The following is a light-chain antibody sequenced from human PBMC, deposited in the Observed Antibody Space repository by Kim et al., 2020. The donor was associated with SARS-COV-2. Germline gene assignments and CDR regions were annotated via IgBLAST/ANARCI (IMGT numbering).Light chain of an antibody. CDR2: DNI. CDR1: TSNIGSDP. Sequence: QRVTMSCSGSTSNIGSDPVSWYQQLPGTAPKLLIYDNIKRPSGVPDRFSGSKSGTSASLAISGLQFEDEGDYYCAARDDSLNIWIFGGGTKLTVL. J-gene: IGLJ2*01. CDR3: AARDDSLNIWI. V-gene: IGLV1-44*01.